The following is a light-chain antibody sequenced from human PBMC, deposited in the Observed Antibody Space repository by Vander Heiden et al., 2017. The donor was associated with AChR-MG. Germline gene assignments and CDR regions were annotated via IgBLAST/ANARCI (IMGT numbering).Light chain of an antibody. CDR1: SSDVGGYNY. CDR2: DVS. V-gene: IGLV2-14*01. Sequence: QSALTQPASVSGSPGQSITISCTGTSSDVGGYNYVSWYQQHPGKAPKLMIYDVSKRPSGVSNRFSGSKSGNTASLTISGLQAEDEADYYCSSYRSGSTRVFGGGTKLTVL. CDR3: SSYRSGSTRV. J-gene: IGLJ2*01.